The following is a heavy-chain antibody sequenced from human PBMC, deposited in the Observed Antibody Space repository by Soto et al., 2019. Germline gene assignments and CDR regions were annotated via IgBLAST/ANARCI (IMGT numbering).Heavy chain of an antibody. J-gene: IGHJ5*02. CDR2: ISGSGGST. V-gene: IGHV3-23*01. D-gene: IGHD2-15*01. CDR3: AKDGYCSGGSCYPVRWFDP. CDR1: GFTFSSYA. Sequence: EVQLLESGGGLVQPGGSLRLSCAASGFTFSSYAMSWVRQAPGKGLEWVSAISGSGGSTYYADSVKGRFTISRDNSKNTLYLQMNSQRAEDTAVYYCAKDGYCSGGSCYPVRWFDPWGQGTLVTVSS.